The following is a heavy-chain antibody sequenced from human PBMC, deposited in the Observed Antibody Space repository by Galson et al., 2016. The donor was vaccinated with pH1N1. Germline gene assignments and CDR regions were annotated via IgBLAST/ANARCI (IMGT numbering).Heavy chain of an antibody. CDR1: GGPITNSDYY. J-gene: IGHJ4*02. V-gene: IGHV4-39*07. CDR2: IYYTGNT. CDR3: ARIYYGEYIDF. D-gene: IGHD4-17*01. Sequence: ETLSLTCAVSGGPITNSDYYWGWIRQPPGKGLDWITAIYYTGNTYYNPSLKSRVSISVDTSKNQFSLNVTSVTAADTAIYYCARIYYGEYIDFWGQGILVTVAS.